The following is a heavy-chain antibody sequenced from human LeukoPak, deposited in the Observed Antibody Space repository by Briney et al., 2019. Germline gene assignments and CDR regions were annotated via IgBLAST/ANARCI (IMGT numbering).Heavy chain of an antibody. J-gene: IGHJ3*02. V-gene: IGHV4-59*08. Sequence: PSETLSLTCTVSGGSISSYYWSWIRQPPGKGLEWIGYIYYSGSTNYNPSLKSRVTISVDTSKNQCSLKLSSVTAADTAVYYCARHGAMIGVNDAFDIWGQGTMVTVSS. D-gene: IGHD3-22*01. CDR2: IYYSGST. CDR1: GGSISSYY. CDR3: ARHGAMIGVNDAFDI.